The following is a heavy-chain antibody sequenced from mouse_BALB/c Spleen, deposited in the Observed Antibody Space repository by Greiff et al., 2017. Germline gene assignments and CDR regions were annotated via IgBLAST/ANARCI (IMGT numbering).Heavy chain of an antibody. CDR2: ISSGGSYT. D-gene: IGHD2-4*01. CDR1: GFTFSSYG. CDR3: ARHAMITTDYYAMDY. J-gene: IGHJ4*01. V-gene: IGHV5-6*01. Sequence: VQLKESGGDLVKPGGSLKLSCAASGFTFSSYGMSWVRQTPDKRLEWVATISSGGSYTYYPDSVKGRFTISRDNAKNTLYLQMSSLKSEDTAMYYCARHAMITTDYYAMDYWGQGTSVTVSS.